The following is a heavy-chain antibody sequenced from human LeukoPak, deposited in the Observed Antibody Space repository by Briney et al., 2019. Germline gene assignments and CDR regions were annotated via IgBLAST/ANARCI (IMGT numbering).Heavy chain of an antibody. CDR3: ARQISHMVRGVIIGANWFDP. CDR2: IHYSGST. J-gene: IGHJ5*02. D-gene: IGHD3-10*01. CDR1: GGSISTYY. Sequence: PSETLSLTCTVFGGSISTYYWSWIRQPPGKGLEWIGYIHYSGSTNYNPSLKSRVTISVDTSKNQFSLKLSSVTAADTAVYYCARQISHMVRGVIIGANWFDPWGQGTLVTVSS. V-gene: IGHV4-59*08.